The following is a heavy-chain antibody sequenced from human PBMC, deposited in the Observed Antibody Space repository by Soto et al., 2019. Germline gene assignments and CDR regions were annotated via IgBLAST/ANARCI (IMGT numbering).Heavy chain of an antibody. CDR3: ARYISTWGNYGMDV. V-gene: IGHV3-7*05. CDR1: GFIFTTYW. Sequence: EVQLVESGGGLVQPGGSLRLSCAASGFIFTTYWINWVRQAPGRGLEWVALINQAGTRQGYVDSVRGRFTISRDNAKDLVYLQMSSLTAEDTAEYYCARYISTWGNYGMDVWGQGTTVTVSS. D-gene: IGHD3-3*02. J-gene: IGHJ6*02. CDR2: INQAGTRQ.